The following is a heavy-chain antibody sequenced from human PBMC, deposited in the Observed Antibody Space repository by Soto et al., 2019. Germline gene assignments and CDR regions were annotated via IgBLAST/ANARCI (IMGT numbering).Heavy chain of an antibody. CDR3: ARDLPKSYSSSRDY. Sequence: GASVKVSCKASGYTFTSYGISWVRQAPGQGLEWMGWISAYNGNTNYAQKLQGRVTMTTDTSTSTAYMELRSLRSDDTAVYYCARDLPKSYSSSRDYWGQGTLVTVSS. V-gene: IGHV1-18*01. CDR2: ISAYNGNT. J-gene: IGHJ4*02. CDR1: GYTFTSYG. D-gene: IGHD6-13*01.